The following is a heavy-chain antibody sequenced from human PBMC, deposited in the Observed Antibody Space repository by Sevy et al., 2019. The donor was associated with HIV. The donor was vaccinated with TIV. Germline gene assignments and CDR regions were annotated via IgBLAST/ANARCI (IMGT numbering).Heavy chain of an antibody. Sequence: ASVKVSCKASGGTFSSYAISWVRQAPGQGLEWMGGIIPIFGTANYAQKFPGRVTITADESTGTAYMELSSLRSEDTAVYYCARGARGYSGYDSYYFDYWGQGTLVTVSS. CDR1: GGTFSSYA. J-gene: IGHJ4*02. D-gene: IGHD5-12*01. CDR3: ARGARGYSGYDSYYFDY. V-gene: IGHV1-69*13. CDR2: IIPIFGTA.